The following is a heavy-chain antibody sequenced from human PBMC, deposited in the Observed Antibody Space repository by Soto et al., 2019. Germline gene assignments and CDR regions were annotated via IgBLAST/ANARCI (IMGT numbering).Heavy chain of an antibody. V-gene: IGHV3-23*01. D-gene: IGHD3-3*01. CDR2: ISGSGDNT. CDR3: AKDLGTDDFWSAYYTYYYMDV. Sequence: EVQLLESGGGLVQPGGSLRLSCAASGFTFSSYALNWVRQAPGKGLEWVSVISGSGDNTYYADSVKGRFNISRDNSKNPLYLQMNSLRAEDTAVYDCAKDLGTDDFWSAYYTYYYMDVWGKGTMVTVSS. J-gene: IGHJ6*03. CDR1: GFTFSSYA.